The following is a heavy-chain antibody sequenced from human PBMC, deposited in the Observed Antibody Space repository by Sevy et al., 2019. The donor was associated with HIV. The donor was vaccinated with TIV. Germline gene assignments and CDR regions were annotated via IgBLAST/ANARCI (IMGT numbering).Heavy chain of an antibody. Sequence: GGSLRLSCAASGXXFSSYAMTWVRQAPGKGLEWVSSIGGSGRYTDYADSVTGRLTISRDNSKNTLYLQMNSLRAEDTXKYYCAKGFCSGESCPRXYYYXGXDXXXXGTTVTXSS. J-gene: IGHJ6*01. V-gene: IGHV3-23*01. CDR3: AKGFCSGESCPRXYYYXGXDX. D-gene: IGHD2-15*01. CDR1: GXXFSSYA. CDR2: IGGSGRYT.